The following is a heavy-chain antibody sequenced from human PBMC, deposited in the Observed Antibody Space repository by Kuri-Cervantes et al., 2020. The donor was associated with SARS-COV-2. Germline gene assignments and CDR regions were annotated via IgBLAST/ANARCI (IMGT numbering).Heavy chain of an antibody. CDR3: ARGPFVVVVPAAIPQTNYYYYYGMDV. V-gene: IGHV4-34*01. CDR2: INHSGST. Sequence: GSLRLSCTVSGGSISSYYWSWIRQPPGKGLEWIGEINHSGSTNYNPSLKSRVTISVDTSKNQFSLKLSSVTAADTAVYYCARGPFVVVVPAAIPQTNYYYYYGMDVWGQGTTVTVSS. D-gene: IGHD2-2*02. CDR1: GGSISSYY. J-gene: IGHJ6*02.